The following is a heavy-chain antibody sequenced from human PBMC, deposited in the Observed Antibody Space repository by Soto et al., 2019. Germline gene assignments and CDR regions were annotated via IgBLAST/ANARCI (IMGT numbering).Heavy chain of an antibody. CDR1: GGTFSSYA. J-gene: IGHJ4*02. D-gene: IGHD3-10*01. CDR2: IIPIFGTA. V-gene: IGHV1-69*01. CDR3: ATPGSGAMVRGVIIPYYFDY. Sequence: QVQLVQSGAEVKKPGSSVKVSCKASGGTFSSYAISWVRQAPGQGLEWMGGIIPIFGTANYAQKFQGRVTITADESTSTAYMELSSLRSEDTAVYYCATPGSGAMVRGVIIPYYFDYWGQGTLVTVSS.